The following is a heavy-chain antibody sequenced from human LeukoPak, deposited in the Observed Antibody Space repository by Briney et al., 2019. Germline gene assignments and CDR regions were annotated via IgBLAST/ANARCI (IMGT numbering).Heavy chain of an antibody. CDR2: IYTSGST. CDR3: ARDSSAFDAFDI. D-gene: IGHD3-22*01. J-gene: IGHJ3*02. Sequence: SETLPLTCTVSGGSISSYYWSWIRQPAGKGLEWIGRIYTSGSTNYNPSLKSRVTMSVDTSKNQFSLKLSSVTAADTAVYYCARDSSAFDAFDIWGQGTVVTVSS. CDR1: GGSISSYY. V-gene: IGHV4-4*07.